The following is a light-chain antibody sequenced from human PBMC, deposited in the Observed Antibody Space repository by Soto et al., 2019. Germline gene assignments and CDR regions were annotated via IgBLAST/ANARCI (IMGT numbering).Light chain of an antibody. J-gene: IGKJ2*01. CDR1: QGLVAGSHQKNY. Sequence: DIVMTQSPDSLAVSLGERVTINCKSSQGLVAGSHQKNYLAWYQQKPGQPPKLLISWASSRESGVPDRFSGSGSGTDFTFTISSLQAEDVAVYYCQQYYGMTYTFGQGTKLEIK. CDR3: QQYYGMTYT. CDR2: WAS. V-gene: IGKV4-1*01.